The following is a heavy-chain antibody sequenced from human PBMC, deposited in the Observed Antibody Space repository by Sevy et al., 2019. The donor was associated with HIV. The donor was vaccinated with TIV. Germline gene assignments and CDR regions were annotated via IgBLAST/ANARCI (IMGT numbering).Heavy chain of an antibody. CDR2: ISDDGNNK. Sequence: GGSLRLSCTASGFTFSTYAMYWVRQAPGKGLEWVAVISDDGNNKDYADSVKGRFTVSRDNSKNMLYLQMYSLRAEDTAVYYCASHYYDTTGYYYPLDYWGQGTLVTVSS. J-gene: IGHJ4*02. CDR3: ASHYYDTTGYYYPLDY. CDR1: GFTFSTYA. V-gene: IGHV3-30*04. D-gene: IGHD3-22*01.